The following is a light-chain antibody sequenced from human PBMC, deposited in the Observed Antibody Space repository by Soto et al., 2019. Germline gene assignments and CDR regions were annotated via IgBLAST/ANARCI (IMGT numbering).Light chain of an antibody. V-gene: IGKV3-15*01. CDR1: QSVTSSY. CDR3: QQYNRWPLT. CDR2: DAS. Sequence: EIVLTQSPGTLSLSPGERATLSCRASQSVTSSYLAWYQQKPGQTPRLLIYDASTRATGISGSFSGSGSGTEFTLTISSLQSEDFAVYYCQQYNRWPLTFGGGTKV. J-gene: IGKJ4*01.